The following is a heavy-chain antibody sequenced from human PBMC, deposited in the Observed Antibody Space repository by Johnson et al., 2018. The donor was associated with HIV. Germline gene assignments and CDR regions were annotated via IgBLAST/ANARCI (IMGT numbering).Heavy chain of an antibody. J-gene: IGHJ3*02. CDR2: IYSGGST. Sequence: VQLVESGGGLVQPGGSLRLSCAASGFTFSSYAMSWVRQAPGKGLEWVSAIYSGGSTYYADSVKGRFTISRDNSKNTLYLQLNSRRAEDTAVYYWAREARILFTGHAFDIWGQGTLVTVS. CDR3: AREARILFTGHAFDI. CDR1: GFTFSSYA. D-gene: IGHD3-3*01. V-gene: IGHV3-23*04.